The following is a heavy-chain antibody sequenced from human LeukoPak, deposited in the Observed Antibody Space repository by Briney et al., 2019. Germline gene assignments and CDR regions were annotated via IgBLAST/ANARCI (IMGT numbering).Heavy chain of an antibody. CDR3: ARFVPGAASG. CDR1: GFTVSSNY. V-gene: IGHV3-53*01. D-gene: IGHD1-26*01. J-gene: IGHJ4*02. Sequence: PGGSLRLSCAASGFTVSSNYMSWVRQAPGKGLEWVSVIYSGDSTYYADSVKGRFTISRDNSKNTLYLQMNSLRAEDTAVYYCARFVPGAASGWGQGTLVTVSS. CDR2: IYSGDST.